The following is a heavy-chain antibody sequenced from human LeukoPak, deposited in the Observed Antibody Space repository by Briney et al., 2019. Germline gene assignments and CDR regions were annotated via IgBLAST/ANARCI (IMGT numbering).Heavy chain of an antibody. CDR1: GFTFSSYA. V-gene: IGHV3-23*01. CDR3: AKPEFSGSYPPWAFDI. J-gene: IGHJ3*02. D-gene: IGHD1-26*01. Sequence: GSLRIPCATSGFTFSSYAMGSFRQGSGRGLERVSAVSGSGGSTYYADSVKGRFTISRDNSKNTLYLQMNSLRAEDTAVYYCAKPEFSGSYPPWAFDIWGQGTMVTVSS. CDR2: VSGSGGST.